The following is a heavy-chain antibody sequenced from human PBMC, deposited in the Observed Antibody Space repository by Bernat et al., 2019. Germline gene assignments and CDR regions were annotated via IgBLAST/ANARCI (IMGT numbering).Heavy chain of an antibody. Sequence: QVQLVESGGGVVQPGRSLRLSCAASGFTFSSYGMHWVRQAPGKGLEWVAVIWYDGSNKYYADSVKGRFTISRDKSKTTLYLQMNSLRAEDTAVYYCAREREGLWFGTFDYWGQGTLVTVSS. CDR1: GFTFSSYG. V-gene: IGHV3-33*01. D-gene: IGHD3-10*01. CDR2: IWYDGSNK. J-gene: IGHJ4*02. CDR3: AREREGLWFGTFDY.